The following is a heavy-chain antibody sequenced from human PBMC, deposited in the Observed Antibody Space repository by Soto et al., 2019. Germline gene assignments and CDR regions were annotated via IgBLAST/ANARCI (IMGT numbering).Heavy chain of an antibody. Sequence: GGSLRLSCAASGFTFSSYGMHWVRQAPGKGLEWVAVISYDGSNKYYADSVKGRFTISRDNSKNTLYLQMNSLRAEDTAVYYCAKDFYGDYVFAFDIWGQGTMVTVSS. CDR3: AKDFYGDYVFAFDI. CDR1: GFTFSSYG. J-gene: IGHJ3*02. D-gene: IGHD4-17*01. V-gene: IGHV3-30*18. CDR2: ISYDGSNK.